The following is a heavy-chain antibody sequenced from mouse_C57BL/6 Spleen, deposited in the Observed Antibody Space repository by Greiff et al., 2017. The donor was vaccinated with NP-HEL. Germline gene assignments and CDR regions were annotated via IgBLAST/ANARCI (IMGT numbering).Heavy chain of an antibody. Sequence: QVQLQQSGPELARPWASVKISCQAFYTFSRRVHFAIRDTNYWMKWVKQRPGQGMEWIGAIYPGNGDTSYNQKFKGKATLTAYKSSNTAYMQLIILTSKDSSVYYFASGDYHVYFAYWGQGTLVTVSS. CDR1: YTFSRRVH. J-gene: IGHJ3*01. V-gene: IGHV1-87*01. CDR3: SKDSSVYYFASGDYHVYFAY. CDR2: GQGMEWIG. D-gene: IGHD2-13*01.